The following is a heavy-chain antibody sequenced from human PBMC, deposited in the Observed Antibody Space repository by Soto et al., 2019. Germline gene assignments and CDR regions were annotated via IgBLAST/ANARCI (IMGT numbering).Heavy chain of an antibody. Sequence: PGGSLRLSCTASGFTFGDYAMSWFRQAPGKWLEWVGFIRSKAYGGTTEYAASVKGRFTISRDDSKSIAYLQMNSLKTEDTAVYYCTRANQILLRYFDWLADGMDVWGQGXTVTVYS. CDR3: TRANQILLRYFDWLADGMDV. CDR2: IRSKAYGGTT. V-gene: IGHV3-49*03. D-gene: IGHD3-9*01. CDR1: GFTFGDYA. J-gene: IGHJ6*02.